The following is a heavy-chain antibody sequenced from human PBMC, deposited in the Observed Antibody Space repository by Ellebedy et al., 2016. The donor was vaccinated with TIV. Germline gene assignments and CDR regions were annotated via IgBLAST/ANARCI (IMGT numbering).Heavy chain of an antibody. Sequence: AASVKVSCKASGYTFSAYYMHCVRHAPGPHLELLGWINPNNGDTNCAQKFQGWVTMTRDTSISTAYMDLNRLTSDDTAVYYCARGPRIVGATTGNWFESWGQGTLVTVSS. V-gene: IGHV1-2*04. CDR1: GYTFSAYY. CDR2: INPNNGDT. J-gene: IGHJ5*01. CDR3: ARGPRIVGATTGNWFES. D-gene: IGHD1-26*01.